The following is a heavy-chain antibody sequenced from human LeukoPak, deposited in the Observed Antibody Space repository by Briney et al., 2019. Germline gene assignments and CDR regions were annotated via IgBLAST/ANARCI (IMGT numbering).Heavy chain of an antibody. V-gene: IGHV4-34*01. D-gene: IGHD4-17*01. CDR1: GGSFSGYY. CDR3: ARSTAVTIFDY. J-gene: IGHJ4*02. Sequence: SETLSLTCAVYGGSFSGYYWSWIRQPPGKGLEWIGEINHSGSTNYNPYLQSRVTISVDTSKNQFSLKLSSVTAADTAVYYCARSTAVTIFDYWGQGTLVTVSS. CDR2: INHSGST.